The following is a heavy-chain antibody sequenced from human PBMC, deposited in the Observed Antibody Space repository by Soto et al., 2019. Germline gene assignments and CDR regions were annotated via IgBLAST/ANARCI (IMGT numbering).Heavy chain of an antibody. CDR2: IKQDGSEK. CDR1: GFTFSSYW. J-gene: IGHJ4*02. CDR3: ARQSRRFLEWLSGYYFDY. V-gene: IGHV3-7*01. D-gene: IGHD3-3*01. Sequence: GGSLRLSCAASGFTFSSYWMSWVRQAPGKGLEWVANIKQDGSEKYYVDSVKGRFTISRDNAKNSLYLQMNSLRAEDTAVYYCARQSRRFLEWLSGYYFDYWGQGTLVTVSS.